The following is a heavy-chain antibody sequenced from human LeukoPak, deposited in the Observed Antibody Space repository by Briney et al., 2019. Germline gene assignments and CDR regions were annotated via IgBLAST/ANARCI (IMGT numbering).Heavy chain of an antibody. V-gene: IGHV1-3*01. CDR1: GGTFSSYA. J-gene: IGHJ6*02. CDR3: ARELYYYYGMDV. CDR2: INAGNGNT. Sequence: ASVKVSCKASGGTFSSYAISWVRQAPGQRLEWMGWINAGNGNTKYSQKFQGRVTITRDTSASTAYMELSSLRSEDTAVYYCARELYYYYGMDVWGQGTTVTVSS.